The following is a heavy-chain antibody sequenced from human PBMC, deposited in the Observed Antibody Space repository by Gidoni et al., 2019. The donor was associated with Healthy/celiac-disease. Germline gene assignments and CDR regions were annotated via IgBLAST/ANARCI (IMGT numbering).Heavy chain of an antibody. V-gene: IGHV1-2*07. CDR3: ARRSYYDSSGYFFFEGLDL. D-gene: IGHD3-22*01. CDR2: INPNIGGT. J-gene: IGHJ2*01. Sequence: QVQLVQSGAEVKKPGASVKVSCKASGYTFTGYYMHWVRQAPGQGLEWMGWINPNIGGTNYAHKFQGRVTMTRDTSISTAYMELSRLRSYDTAVYYCARRSYYDSSGYFFFEGLDLWGRGTLVTVSS. CDR1: GYTFTGYY.